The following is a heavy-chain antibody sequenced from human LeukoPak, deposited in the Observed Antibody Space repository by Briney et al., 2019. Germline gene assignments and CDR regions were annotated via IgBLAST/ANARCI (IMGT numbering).Heavy chain of an antibody. CDR2: ISDSGDT. CDR3: ARDSYYDSSGYFTDTFDM. Sequence: SESLSLSCAVSGGSISSYDWSWVRQPPGKGLEWIAHISDSGDTKYNPSLKTPITISVDPSKTQLSLKLSSVSAADTAVYYCARDSYYDSSGYFTDTFDMWGQGTVVTVSS. CDR1: GGSISSYD. J-gene: IGHJ3*02. V-gene: IGHV4-59*01. D-gene: IGHD3-22*01.